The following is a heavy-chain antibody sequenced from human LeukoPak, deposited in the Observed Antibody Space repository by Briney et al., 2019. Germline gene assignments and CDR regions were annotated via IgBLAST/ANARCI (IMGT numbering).Heavy chain of an antibody. CDR2: IYYSGST. CDR1: GGSISSSSYY. J-gene: IGHJ3*02. V-gene: IGHV4-39*07. CDR3: ARDSRTTTAFDI. D-gene: IGHD1-1*01. Sequence: PSETLSLTCTVSGGSISSSSYYWGWIRQPPGKGLEWIGSIYYSGSTYYNPSLKGRVTISVDTSKNQFSLKLSSVTAADTAVYHCARDSRTTTAFDIWGQGTMVAVSS.